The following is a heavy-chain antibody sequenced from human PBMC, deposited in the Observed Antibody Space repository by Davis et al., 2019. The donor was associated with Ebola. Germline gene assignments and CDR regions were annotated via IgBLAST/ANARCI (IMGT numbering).Heavy chain of an antibody. J-gene: IGHJ3*02. V-gene: IGHV3-23*01. CDR3: ARNLGTPIDAFDI. CDR2: GTSADT. D-gene: IGHD2-15*01. Sequence: GGSLRLSCSASGFIFSTYVMSWVRQAPGKGLEWVSTYGTSADTYYADSVKGRFTISRDNSKNTLYLQMNSLRAEDTAVYYCARNLGTPIDAFDIWGQGTMVTVSS. CDR1: GFIFSTYV.